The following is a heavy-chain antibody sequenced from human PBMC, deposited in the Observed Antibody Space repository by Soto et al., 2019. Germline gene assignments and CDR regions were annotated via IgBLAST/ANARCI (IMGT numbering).Heavy chain of an antibody. CDR2: IRSKAYGGTT. CDR1: GFTFGGYA. V-gene: IGHV3-49*03. CDR3: TRFKAGRPPSRYFDY. J-gene: IGHJ4*02. Sequence: PGGSLRLSCTASGFTFGGYAMSWFRQAPGKGLEWVGFIRSKAYGGTTEYAASVKGRFTISRDDSKSIAYLQMNSLKTEDTAVYYCTRFKAGRPPSRYFDYWGQGTLVTVSS.